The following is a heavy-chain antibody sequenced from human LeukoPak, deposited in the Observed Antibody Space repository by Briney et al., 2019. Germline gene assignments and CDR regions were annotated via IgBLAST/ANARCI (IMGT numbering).Heavy chain of an antibody. J-gene: IGHJ3*02. D-gene: IGHD3-10*01. Sequence: SETLSLTCTVSGGSISSYYWSWIRQPPGEGLEWIGYIYYSGSTNYNPSLKSRVTISVDTSKNQFSLKLSSVTAADTAVYYCARLGRYGSGPLHAFDIWGQGTMVTVSS. CDR1: GGSISSYY. CDR3: ARLGRYGSGPLHAFDI. CDR2: IYYSGST. V-gene: IGHV4-59*08.